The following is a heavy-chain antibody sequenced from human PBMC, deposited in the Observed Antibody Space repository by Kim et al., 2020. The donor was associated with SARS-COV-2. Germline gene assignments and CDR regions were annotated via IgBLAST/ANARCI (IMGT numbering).Heavy chain of an antibody. V-gene: IGHV4-34*01. D-gene: IGHD3-10*01. CDR3: ARHQLWFGGVVKYFDL. Sequence: SETLSLTCAVYGGSFSGYYWSWIRQPPGKGLEWIGEINHSGSTNYNPSLKSRVTISVDTSKNQFSLKLSSVTAADTAVYYCARHQLWFGGVVKYFDLWGRGTLVTVSS. CDR1: GGSFSGYY. J-gene: IGHJ2*01. CDR2: INHSGST.